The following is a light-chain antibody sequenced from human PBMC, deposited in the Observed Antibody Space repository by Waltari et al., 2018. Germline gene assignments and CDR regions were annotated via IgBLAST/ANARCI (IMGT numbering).Light chain of an antibody. Sequence: EIVLTQSPATLSLSPGQRHTLSCRASQSVSINLGWYQQKLGQPPRLLIYDTSNRATGIPDRFSASGFGTDFTLTISSLEPEDFAVYFCQQTSSWPLTFGGGTKVEIK. V-gene: IGKV3-11*01. J-gene: IGKJ4*01. CDR1: QSVSIN. CDR3: QQTSSWPLT. CDR2: DTS.